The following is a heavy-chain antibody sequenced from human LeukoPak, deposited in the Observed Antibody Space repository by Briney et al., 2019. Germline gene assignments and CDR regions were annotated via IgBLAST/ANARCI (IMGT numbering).Heavy chain of an antibody. CDR2: FSDSGDYT. CDR1: GFTFSRYA. Sequence: PGGSLRLSCAGSGFTFSRYAMRWVRQAPGKALEGVSAFSDSGDYTYYADSVKGRFHLSRDNSKNTLYLHVNSLRAEDTAVYYCAKDTSIGKYCTSGVCSPFDYWGQGTLVAVSS. J-gene: IGHJ4*02. CDR3: AKDTSIGKYCTSGVCSPFDY. V-gene: IGHV3-23*01. D-gene: IGHD2-8*01.